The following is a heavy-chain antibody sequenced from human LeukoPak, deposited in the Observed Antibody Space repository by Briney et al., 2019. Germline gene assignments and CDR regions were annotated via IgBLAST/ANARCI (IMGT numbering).Heavy chain of an antibody. J-gene: IGHJ5*02. CDR1: GYTXTGYY. V-gene: IGHV1-2*02. D-gene: IGHD3-10*01. CDR3: ARVGGFHPYYYGSGSYPGWFDP. CDR2: INPNSGGT. Sequence: ASVKVSCKASGYTXTGYYMHWVRQAPGQGLEWMGWINPNSGGTNYAQKFQGRVTMTRDTSISTAYMELSRLRSDDTAVYYCARVGGFHPYYYGSGSYPGWFDPWGQGTLVTVSS.